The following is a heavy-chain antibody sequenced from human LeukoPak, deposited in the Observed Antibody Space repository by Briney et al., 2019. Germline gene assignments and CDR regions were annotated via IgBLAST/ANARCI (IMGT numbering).Heavy chain of an antibody. CDR3: AREYYYVSSTYYPLDY. V-gene: IGHV1-18*01. J-gene: IGHJ4*02. CDR1: GYTFTSYG. Sequence: ASVKVSCKASGYTFTSYGISWVRQAPGQGLEWMGWISAYNGNTNFAQKLQGRLTMTTDTSTSTAYMELRSLRSDDTAVYYCAREYYYVSSTYYPLDYWGQGTLVTVSS. D-gene: IGHD3-22*01. CDR2: ISAYNGNT.